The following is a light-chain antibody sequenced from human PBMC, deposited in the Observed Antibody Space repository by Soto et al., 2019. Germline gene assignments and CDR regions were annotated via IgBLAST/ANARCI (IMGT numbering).Light chain of an antibody. Sequence: IVMTPSPATLSLSPVEKATLSCRASQSISNNFAWFQQKPGQVPRLLIYGASNRATGVSARFSGSGSGTEFTLTISSLQPDDFATYYCQHYNSYSEAFGQGTKVDIK. CDR2: GAS. V-gene: IGKV3-15*01. CDR3: QHYNSYSEA. J-gene: IGKJ1*01. CDR1: QSISNN.